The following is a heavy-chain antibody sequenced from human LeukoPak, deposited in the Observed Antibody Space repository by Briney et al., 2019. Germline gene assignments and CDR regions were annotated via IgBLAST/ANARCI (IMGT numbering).Heavy chain of an antibody. J-gene: IGHJ6*02. D-gene: IGHD5-12*01. CDR3: AKDRRGYSGYGYDYYGMDV. Sequence: GGSLRLSCAGSELTFSFYAMTWVRQAPGKGLEWVSGISGSGGSTHYADSVKGRFTISRDNSKNTLYLQMNSPRAEDTAVYYCAKDRRGYSGYGYDYYGMDVWGQGTTVTVSS. V-gene: IGHV3-23*01. CDR1: ELTFSFYA. CDR2: ISGSGGST.